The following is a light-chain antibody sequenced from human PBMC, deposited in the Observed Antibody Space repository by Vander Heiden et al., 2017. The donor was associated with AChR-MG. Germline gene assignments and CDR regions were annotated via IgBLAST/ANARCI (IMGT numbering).Light chain of an antibody. CDR3: MQGTHWLVYT. CDR2: KVS. V-gene: IGKV2-30*01. J-gene: IGKJ2*01. Sequence: DVVMTQSPLSLAVTLGQPASISCRSSHSLVYSDGNTYLNWFQQRPGQSPRRLIYKVSIRDSGVPDRFSGSGSGTHFTLKISRVEAEDVGVYYCMQGTHWLVYTLGQGTTLEIK. CDR1: HSLVYSDGNTY.